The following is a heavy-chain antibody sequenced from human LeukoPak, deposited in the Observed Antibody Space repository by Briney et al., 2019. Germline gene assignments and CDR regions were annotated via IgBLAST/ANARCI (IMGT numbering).Heavy chain of an antibody. Sequence: ASVKVSCKASGGTFSSYAISWVRQAPGQGLEWMGGIIPIFGTANYAQKFQGRVTITADESTSTAYMELSSLRSEDTAVYYYARLNDIVVVPAAIDYWGQGTLSPSPQ. CDR2: IIPIFGTA. CDR3: ARLNDIVVVPAAIDY. V-gene: IGHV1-69*13. CDR1: GGTFSSYA. D-gene: IGHD2-2*01. J-gene: IGHJ4*02.